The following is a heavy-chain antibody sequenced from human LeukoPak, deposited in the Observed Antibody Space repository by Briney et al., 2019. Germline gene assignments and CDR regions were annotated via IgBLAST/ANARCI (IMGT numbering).Heavy chain of an antibody. CDR2: IYYSGST. CDR1: GGSISSYY. J-gene: IGHJ4*02. D-gene: IGHD2-2*01. V-gene: IGHV4-59*12. CDR3: ASRDCSSTSCYDY. Sequence: SETLSLTCTVSGGSISSYYWSWIRQPPGKGLEWIGYIYYSGSTNYNPSLKSRVTISVDTSKNQFSLKLSSVTAADTAVYYCASRDCSSTSCYDYWGQGTLVTVSS.